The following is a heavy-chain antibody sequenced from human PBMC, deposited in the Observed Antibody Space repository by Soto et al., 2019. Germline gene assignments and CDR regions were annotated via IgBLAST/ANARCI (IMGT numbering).Heavy chain of an antibody. V-gene: IGHV1-2*04. Sequence: QVQLVQSGAEVKKPGASVKVSCKASGYTFTGYYMHWVRQAPGQGLEWMGWINPNSGGTNYAQKFQGWVTMTRDTSISTAYMELSRLRSDDTAVYYCATMVAATRSLAEDCYYGMDVWGQGTTVTVSS. D-gene: IGHD2-15*01. J-gene: IGHJ6*02. CDR2: INPNSGGT. CDR1: GYTFTGYY. CDR3: ATMVAATRSLAEDCYYGMDV.